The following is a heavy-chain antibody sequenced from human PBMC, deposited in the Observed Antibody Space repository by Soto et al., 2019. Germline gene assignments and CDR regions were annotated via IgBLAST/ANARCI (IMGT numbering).Heavy chain of an antibody. CDR2: IYHLGST. CDR3: AKDGYTHGQPDY. V-gene: IGHV4-4*02. J-gene: IGHJ4*02. CDR1: GGSISSTNW. D-gene: IGHD5-18*01. Sequence: PSETLSLTCAVSGGSISSTNWWSWVRQSPGKGLEWIGEIYHLGSTDYNPSLRGRVTISVDKSNNQFSLKMRYLTAEDTAVYYCAKDGYTHGQPDYWGQGTLVTVSS.